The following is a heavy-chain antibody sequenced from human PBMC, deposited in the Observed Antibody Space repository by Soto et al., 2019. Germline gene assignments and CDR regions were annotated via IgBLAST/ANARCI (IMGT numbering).Heavy chain of an antibody. J-gene: IGHJ5*02. D-gene: IGHD3-22*01. Sequence: GGSLRLSCAASGFTIGDYWMSWVRQAPGKGLEWVANIKQDGSEKYYVDSVKGRFTISRDSAKNSLYLQMNSLRGDDTAVYYSARTIVVVVPNNFDPGGQGPLVTVS. V-gene: IGHV3-7*01. CDR2: IKQDGSEK. CDR1: GFTIGDYW. CDR3: ARTIVVVVPNNFDP.